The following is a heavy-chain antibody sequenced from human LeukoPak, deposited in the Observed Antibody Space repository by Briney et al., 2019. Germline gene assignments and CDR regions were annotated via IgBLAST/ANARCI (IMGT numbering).Heavy chain of an antibody. CDR3: ARDSFFHYYGSGSYHFDY. CDR1: GFTFSSYS. CDR2: IYYSGST. V-gene: IGHV4-39*06. D-gene: IGHD3-10*01. Sequence: GSLRLSCAASGFTFSSYSMNWVRQPPGKGLEWIGSIYYSGSTYYNPSLKSRVTISVDTSKNQFPLKLSSVTAADTAVYYCARDSFFHYYGSGSYHFDYWGQGTLVTVSS. J-gene: IGHJ4*02.